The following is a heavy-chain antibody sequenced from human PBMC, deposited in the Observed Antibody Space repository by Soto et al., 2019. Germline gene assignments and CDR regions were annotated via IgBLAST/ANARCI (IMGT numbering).Heavy chain of an antibody. CDR3: ASRYDSSDY. D-gene: IGHD3-22*01. V-gene: IGHV1-69*02. CDR1: GGTFSIYT. J-gene: IGHJ4*02. CDR2: IIPLLGLA. Sequence: QVQLVQSGAEVKKPGSSVKVSCKASGGTFSIYTISWVRQAPGQGLEWMGRIIPLLGLANYAQKFQGRVTITADKSTSTAYMELSSLRSEDTAVYYCASRYDSSDYWGQGTLVTVSS.